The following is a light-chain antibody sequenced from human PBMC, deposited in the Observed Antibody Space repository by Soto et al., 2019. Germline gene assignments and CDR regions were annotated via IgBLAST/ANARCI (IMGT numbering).Light chain of an antibody. V-gene: IGKV3-15*01. CDR3: QQYNDWPLT. Sequence: EQVMTQSPAALSVSPGERATLSCRASQSVNSNLAWYQQKPGQAPRLLLYGASTRATGIPARFRGSASGTEFTLTIRSLQSEDCAVYYCQQYNDWPLTFAGGSKV. CDR2: GAS. J-gene: IGKJ4*01. CDR1: QSVNSN.